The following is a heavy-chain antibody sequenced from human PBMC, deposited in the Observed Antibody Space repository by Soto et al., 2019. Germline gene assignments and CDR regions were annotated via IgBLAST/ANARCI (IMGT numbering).Heavy chain of an antibody. CDR1: GDSISSIKW. J-gene: IGHJ4*02. D-gene: IGHD4-17*01. CDR2: VFHSGTA. V-gene: IGHV4-4*02. CDR3: ASASGDYLVLGGYYLDS. Sequence: QVQLQESGPGVMKPSGTLSLTCTVSGDSISSIKWWSWVRQTPGERLEWIGEVFHSGTANYNPSLKSRRTFSVDTSKNQFSLMLTSVTAADTAVYYCASASGDYLVLGGYYLDSWGQGTLVTVSS.